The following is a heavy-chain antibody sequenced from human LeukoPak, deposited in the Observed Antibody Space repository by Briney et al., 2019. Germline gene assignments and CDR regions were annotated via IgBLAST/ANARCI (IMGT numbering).Heavy chain of an antibody. J-gene: IGHJ3*02. CDR1: GGTFSSYA. CDR2: IIPIFGTA. Sequence: SVKVSCKASGGTFSSYAISWARQAPGQGLEWMGGIIPIFGTANYAQKFQGRVTITADESTSTAYMELSSLRSEDTAVYYCASPLPYSSSYDAFDIWGQGTMVTVSS. D-gene: IGHD6-13*01. CDR3: ASPLPYSSSYDAFDI. V-gene: IGHV1-69*13.